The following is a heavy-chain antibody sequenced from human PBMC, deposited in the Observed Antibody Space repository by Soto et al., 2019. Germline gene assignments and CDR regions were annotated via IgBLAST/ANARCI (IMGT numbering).Heavy chain of an antibody. V-gene: IGHV3-30-3*01. CDR1: GFTFSSYA. CDR3: ARGSCYYYGMDV. CDR2: ISYDGSNK. J-gene: IGHJ6*02. Sequence: QVQLVESGGGVVQPGRSLRLSCAASGFTFSSYAMHWVRQAPGKGLEWVAVISYDGSNKYYADSVKGRFTISRDKSKNTLYLQMNSLRAEDTAVYYCARGSCYYYGMDVWGQGTTVTVSS.